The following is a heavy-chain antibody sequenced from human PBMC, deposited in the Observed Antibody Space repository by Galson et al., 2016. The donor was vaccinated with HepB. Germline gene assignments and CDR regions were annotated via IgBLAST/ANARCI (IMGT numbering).Heavy chain of an antibody. J-gene: IGHJ4*02. CDR3: AKSYYEPREMPDY. Sequence: SLRLSCAASEFSFRSYSMNWVRQAPGKGLEWLSSITAGGNTIYYADSVKGRFSISRDNVNNALFLQMNSLRAEDTALYYCAKSYYEPREMPDYWGQGTLVTVSS. V-gene: IGHV3-48*03. D-gene: IGHD3-22*01. CDR1: EFSFRSYS. CDR2: ITAGGNTI.